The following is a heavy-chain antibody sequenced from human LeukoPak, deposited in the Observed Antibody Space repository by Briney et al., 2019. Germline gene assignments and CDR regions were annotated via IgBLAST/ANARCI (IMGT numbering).Heavy chain of an antibody. J-gene: IGHJ4*02. V-gene: IGHV3-23*01. CDR2: ISGSGDTT. CDR3: ANAGTDTMRGY. D-gene: IGHD3-22*01. CDR1: GLTFKNYA. Sequence: GGSLRLSCAASGLTFKNYAMTLVRQAPGKGPEWVSGISGSGDTTYYADSGKGRFTIFRDNPKNTLYLQMTSLRVEDTAVYYCANAGTDTMRGYWGQGTPVTVSS.